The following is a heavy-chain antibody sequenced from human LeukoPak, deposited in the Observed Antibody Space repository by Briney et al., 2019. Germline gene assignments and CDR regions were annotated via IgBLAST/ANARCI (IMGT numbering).Heavy chain of an antibody. CDR3: ARDRESLYYYYGMDV. V-gene: IGHV1-2*02. Sequence: ASVKVSCKASGYTFTGYYMHWVRQAPGQGREWMGWINPNSGGTNYAQKFQGRVTMTRDASISTAYMELSRLRSDDTAVYYCARDRESLYYYYGMDVSGQGTTVTVSS. D-gene: IGHD2/OR15-2a*01. CDR1: GYTFTGYY. J-gene: IGHJ6*02. CDR2: INPNSGGT.